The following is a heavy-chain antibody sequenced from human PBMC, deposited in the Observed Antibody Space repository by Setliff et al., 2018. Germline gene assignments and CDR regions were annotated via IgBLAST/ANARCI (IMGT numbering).Heavy chain of an antibody. CDR1: GGSISDNGYF. Sequence: SETLSLTCTVPGGSISDNGYFWGWVRQPPGKGLEWIGNIYFGGNTYFNPSFKSRVTMSMDTSNSQFSLKLSSVTAADTAIYYCARDASASDGRNAFDIWGQGTMVTVSS. CDR2: IYFGGNT. D-gene: IGHD1-26*01. V-gene: IGHV4-39*07. J-gene: IGHJ3*02. CDR3: ARDASASDGRNAFDI.